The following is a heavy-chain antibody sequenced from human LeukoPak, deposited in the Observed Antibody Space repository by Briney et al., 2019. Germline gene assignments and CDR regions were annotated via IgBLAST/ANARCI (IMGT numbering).Heavy chain of an antibody. V-gene: IGHV1-8*01. CDR2: IIPNSGNT. D-gene: IGHD3-10*01. CDR1: GYTFTSYD. J-gene: IGHJ4*02. CDR3: ARFRWGSGSPDFDY. Sequence: ASVKVSCKASGYTFTSYDINWVRQAPGQGLEWMGWIIPNSGNTGYTQKFQGRVTVTSDNSISTAYMELSSLSSEDTAVYYCARFRWGSGSPDFDYWGQGTLVTVSS.